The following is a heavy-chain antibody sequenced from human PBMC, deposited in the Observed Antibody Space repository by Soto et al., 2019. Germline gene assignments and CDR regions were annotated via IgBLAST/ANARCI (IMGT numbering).Heavy chain of an antibody. J-gene: IGHJ4*02. D-gene: IGHD5-12*01. CDR2: IKDGGVT. CDR1: GGSLTGYY. Sequence: QVHLQQWGAGLLKPSETLSLTCAVNGGSLTGYYWSWIRQPPGKGLEWIGEIKDGGVTNYSPSLKGRVTMAADTSKNQFSLKLISVTAADTAVYYCARGQEGIVATHWDQGTLVTVSS. V-gene: IGHV4-34*01. CDR3: ARGQEGIVATH.